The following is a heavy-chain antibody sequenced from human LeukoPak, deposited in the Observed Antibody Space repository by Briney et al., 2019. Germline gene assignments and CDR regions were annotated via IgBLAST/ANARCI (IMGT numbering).Heavy chain of an antibody. CDR1: GYTFTGYY. Sequence: ASVKVSCKASGYTFTGYYMHWVRQAPGQGLEWMGWISPNSGGTNYEQKFQGRVTMTRDTSISTAYMELSRLRSDDTAVYYCARDYVGDNWFDPWGQGTLVTVSS. V-gene: IGHV1-2*02. D-gene: IGHD3-16*01. CDR2: ISPNSGGT. CDR3: ARDYVGDNWFDP. J-gene: IGHJ5*02.